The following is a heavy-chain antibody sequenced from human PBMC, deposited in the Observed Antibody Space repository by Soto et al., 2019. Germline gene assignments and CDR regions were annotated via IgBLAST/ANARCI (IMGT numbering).Heavy chain of an antibody. J-gene: IGHJ3*02. CDR3: AGDPPYDSRPFENDAFDI. CDR1: GDSISSNIGV. Sequence: SQTLSLTCVISGDSISSNIGVWNWIRQSPSRGLEWLGRTFYRSKWHYDYADSVKGRFTISRDNAKNSLYLQMNSLRAEDTAVYYCAGDPPYDSRPFENDAFDIWGQGTMVTVS. CDR2: TFYRSKWHY. D-gene: IGHD3-22*01. V-gene: IGHV6-1*01.